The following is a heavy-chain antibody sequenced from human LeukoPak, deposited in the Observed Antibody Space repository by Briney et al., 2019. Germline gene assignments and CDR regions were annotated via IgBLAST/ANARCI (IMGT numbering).Heavy chain of an antibody. V-gene: IGHV3-48*03. Sequence: GGSLRLSCAASGFTFSRYEMNWVRQAPGKGLEWVSYISSSDSAIYYADSVKGRFTISRDNSKNTLYLQMNSLRAEDTAVYYCARDSYYYDTSDYYNAFDICGQGTMVTVSS. J-gene: IGHJ3*02. CDR3: ARDSYYYDTSDYYNAFDI. D-gene: IGHD3-22*01. CDR2: ISSSDSAI. CDR1: GFTFSRYE.